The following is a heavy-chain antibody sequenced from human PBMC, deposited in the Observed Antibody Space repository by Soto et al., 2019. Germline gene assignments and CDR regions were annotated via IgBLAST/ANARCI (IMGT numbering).Heavy chain of an antibody. CDR1: GFTFSSYS. CDR2: ISSSSSYI. J-gene: IGHJ5*02. CDR3: ARDRLQYGFDP. D-gene: IGHD4-4*01. Sequence: PGGSLRLSCAASGFTFSSYSMNWVRQAPGKGLEWVSSISSSSSYIYYADSVKGRFTISRDNAKNSLYPQMNSLRAEDTAVYYCARDRLQYGFDPWGQGTLVTVSS. V-gene: IGHV3-21*01.